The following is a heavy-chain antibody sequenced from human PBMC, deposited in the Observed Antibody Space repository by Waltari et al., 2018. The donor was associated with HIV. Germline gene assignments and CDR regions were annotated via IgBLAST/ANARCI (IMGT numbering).Heavy chain of an antibody. J-gene: IGHJ6*01. CDR2: IPYSGST. Sequence: GLLKPSQTLSLTCTVSGGSISSYAYYWSWIRQHPGKGLEWIGYIPYSGSTYYKPSLKSRLSLSVDTSDNQFSLRLSLVTAADTAIYYCAIADDRNYGYYGMDVWGPGTTVTVSS. D-gene: IGHD1-1*01. V-gene: IGHV4-31*03. CDR1: GGSISSYAYY. CDR3: AIADDRNYGYYGMDV.